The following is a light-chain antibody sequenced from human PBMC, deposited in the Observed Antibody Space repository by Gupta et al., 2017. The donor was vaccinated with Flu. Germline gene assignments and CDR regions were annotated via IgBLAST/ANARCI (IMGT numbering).Light chain of an antibody. CDR2: SNN. J-gene: IGLJ2*01. V-gene: IGLV1-44*01. Sequence: RVTISCSGSNSKIGGNTVAWYQHLPGTETKLLIVSNNLRPSGVTDRFSCYKAGTYASLEISGLQSEDEADDYCAEWDDGLNGVIFGGGTKLTVL. CDR1: NSKIGGNT. CDR3: AEWDDGLNGVI.